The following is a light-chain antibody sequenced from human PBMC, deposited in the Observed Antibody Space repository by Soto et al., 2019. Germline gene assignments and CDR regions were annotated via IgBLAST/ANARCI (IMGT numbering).Light chain of an antibody. Sequence: QSALTQPASVSGSPGQSITISCTGTSSDVGGPNYVSWYQQHPGKAPKLIIYEVNKWPSGVSNRFSGSKSGNTASLTVSGRQAEDEADYYCSSYTDSNTLVFGGGTKLTVL. V-gene: IGLV2-14*01. J-gene: IGLJ3*02. CDR3: SSYTDSNTLV. CDR1: SSDVGGPNY. CDR2: EVN.